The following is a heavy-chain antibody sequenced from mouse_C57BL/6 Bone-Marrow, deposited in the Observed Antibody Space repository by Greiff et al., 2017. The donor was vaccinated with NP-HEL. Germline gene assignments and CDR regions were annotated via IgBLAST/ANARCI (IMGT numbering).Heavy chain of an antibody. J-gene: IGHJ1*03. CDR2: IYPGDGDT. Sequence: QVQLQQSGPELVKPGASVKISCKASGYAFSSSWMNWVKQRPGKGLEWIGRIYPGDGDTHYTGKFKGKATLTADKSSSTAYRQLSSLTSEDYAVYFCASRGRYFDGWGTGNTVTVSA. CDR1: GYAFSSSW. V-gene: IGHV1-82*01. CDR3: ASRGRYFDG.